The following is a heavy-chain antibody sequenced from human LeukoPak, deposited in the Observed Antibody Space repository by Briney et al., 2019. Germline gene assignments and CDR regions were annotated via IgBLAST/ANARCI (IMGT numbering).Heavy chain of an antibody. D-gene: IGHD3-22*01. CDR1: GVSITSSY. CDR2: IHYSGST. J-gene: IGHJ3*02. CDR3: ARGYYDSSGYSNTFDI. V-gene: IGHV4-59*01. Sequence: SETLSLTCSVSGVSITSSYWSWIRQPPGKGLEWIGSIHYSGSTNYNPSLKGRVTISADTPRNQFSLKLTSVTAADTAIYYCARGYYDSSGYSNTFDIWGHGTMVTVSS.